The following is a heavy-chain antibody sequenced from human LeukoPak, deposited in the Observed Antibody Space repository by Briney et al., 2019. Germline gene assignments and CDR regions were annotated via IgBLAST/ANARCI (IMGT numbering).Heavy chain of an antibody. V-gene: IGHV4-59*01. CDR3: TRGSIAYYYMNV. CDR2: IYYSGST. D-gene: IGHD3-22*01. J-gene: IGHJ6*03. CDR1: GGSISSYY. Sequence: SSETLSLTCTVSGGSISSYYWSWIRQPPGKGLEWIGNIYYSGSTNYNPSLKSRVTISVDTSKNQFSLKLSSVTAADTAVYYCTRGSIAYYYMNVWGKGTTITISS.